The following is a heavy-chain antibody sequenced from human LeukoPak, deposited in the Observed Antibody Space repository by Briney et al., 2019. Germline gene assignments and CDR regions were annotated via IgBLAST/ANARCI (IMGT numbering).Heavy chain of an antibody. Sequence: ESPSLTSAVSGYSISSGYYWGWIRQPPGKGREWIGSIYQSVTTYYSPSLKSRVAISSVTPKNQFSLTLTSATAAAMAVYYCARGSNYYYSIDVWGKGTTVTVSS. V-gene: IGHV4-38-2*01. CDR3: ARGSNYYYSIDV. CDR2: IYQSVTT. J-gene: IGHJ6*04. D-gene: IGHD3/OR15-3a*01. CDR1: GYSISSGYY.